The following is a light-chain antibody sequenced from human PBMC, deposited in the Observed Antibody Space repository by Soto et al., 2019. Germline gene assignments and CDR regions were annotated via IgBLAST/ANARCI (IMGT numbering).Light chain of an antibody. J-gene: IGLJ2*01. CDR3: CSYAGSPLV. CDR1: SSDVGSYIL. CDR2: EVS. V-gene: IGLV2-23*02. Sequence: QSALTQPASVSGSPGQSITISCTGTSSDVGSYILVSWYQQHPGKAPKLMIYEVSKRPSGVSNRFSGSKSGITASLTISGLQAEDEADYYCCSYAGSPLVFGGGTKVTVL.